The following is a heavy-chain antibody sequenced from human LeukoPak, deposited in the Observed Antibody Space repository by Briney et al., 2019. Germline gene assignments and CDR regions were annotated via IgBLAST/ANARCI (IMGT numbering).Heavy chain of an antibody. CDR2: FDPEDDEI. J-gene: IGHJ4*02. V-gene: IGHV1-24*01. Sequence: ASVKVSCKVSGYTLTELSMHWVRQAPGKGLEWMGGFDPEDDEIIYAQRFQGRVTMTEDASTDTAYMKLRSLRSEDTAVYYCATETGNFYFYSWGQGTLVTVSS. D-gene: IGHD1-7*01. CDR1: GYTLTELS. CDR3: ATETGNFYFYS.